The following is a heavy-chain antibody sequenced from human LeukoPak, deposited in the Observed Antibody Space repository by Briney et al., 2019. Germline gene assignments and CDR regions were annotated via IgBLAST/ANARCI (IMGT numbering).Heavy chain of an antibody. CDR1: GHIFTNYH. J-gene: IGHJ4*02. CDR2: VYTDGGTI. V-gene: IGHV1-46*01. D-gene: IGHD3-10*01. CDR3: ATEAPGSYRFDN. Sequence: GASVKVSCKASGHIFTNYHLHWVRLAPGRGLEWMGAVYTDGGTITNTRSFQDRVTMTRDVSTRTVYMELSSLNSEDTAVYYCATEAPGSYRFDNWGQEILVTVSS.